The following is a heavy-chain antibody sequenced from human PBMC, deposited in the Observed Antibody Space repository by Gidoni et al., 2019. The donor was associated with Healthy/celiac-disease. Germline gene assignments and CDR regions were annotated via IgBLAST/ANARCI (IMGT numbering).Heavy chain of an antibody. CDR3: ARNPSLAYWFDP. CDR1: GGSISSYY. Sequence: QVQLQESGPGLVKPSETLSLTCTVSGGSISSYYWSWIRQPPGKGLEWIGYIYYSGSTNSNPSLKSRVTISVDTSKNQFSLKLSSVTAADTAVYYCARNPSLAYWFDPWGQGTLVTVSS. V-gene: IGHV4-59*01. D-gene: IGHD1-26*01. CDR2: IYYSGST. J-gene: IGHJ5*02.